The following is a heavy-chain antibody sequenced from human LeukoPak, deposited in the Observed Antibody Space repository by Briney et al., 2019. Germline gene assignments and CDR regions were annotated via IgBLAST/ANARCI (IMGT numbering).Heavy chain of an antibody. J-gene: IGHJ4*02. CDR1: GFTFSTYW. V-gene: IGHV3-7*01. CDR2: IKQDGSQK. CDR3: ARDRLYSSGWYFDY. D-gene: IGHD6-19*01. Sequence: GGSLRLSCEASGFTFSTYWMKWVRQAPGKGLEWVANIKQDGSQKYYVDSVKGRFIISRDNAKNSLYLQMNSLRAEDTAVYYCARDRLYSSGWYFDYWGQGTLVTVSS.